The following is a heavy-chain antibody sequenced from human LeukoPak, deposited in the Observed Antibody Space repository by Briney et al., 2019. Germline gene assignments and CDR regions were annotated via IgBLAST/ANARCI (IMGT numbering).Heavy chain of an antibody. Sequence: GGSLRLSCAASGFTFSSYWMSWVRQAPGKGLEWVANIKRDGSEKYYVDYLKGRFTISRDNAKNSLYLQMNSLRDEDTAVYYCARRGWLGELFPGNFWGQGTLVTVSS. J-gene: IGHJ4*02. V-gene: IGHV3-7*01. CDR3: ARRGWLGELFPGNF. D-gene: IGHD3-10*01. CDR1: GFTFSSYW. CDR2: IKRDGSEK.